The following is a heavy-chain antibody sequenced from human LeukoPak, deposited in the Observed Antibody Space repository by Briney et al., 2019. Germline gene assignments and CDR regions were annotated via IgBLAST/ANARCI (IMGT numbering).Heavy chain of an antibody. D-gene: IGHD6-13*01. J-gene: IGHJ5*02. CDR1: GYTFTGYY. CDR2: LNPNSGGT. Sequence: ASVKVSCKASGYTFTGYYMHWVRQAPGQGLEWMGWLNPNSGGTNYAQKFQGRVTMTRDTSISTAYMELSRLRSDDTAVYYCARERSSSWYRNWFDPWGQGTLVTVSS. CDR3: ARERSSSWYRNWFDP. V-gene: IGHV1-2*02.